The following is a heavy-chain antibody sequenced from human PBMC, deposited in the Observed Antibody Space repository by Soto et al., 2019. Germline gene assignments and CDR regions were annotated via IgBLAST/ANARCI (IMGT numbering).Heavy chain of an antibody. Sequence: EVQLVESGGGLVQPGGSLRLSCVGSGYTFSSYSMSWVRQAPGKGLEWIAFIGSSSSTITYADSVKGRFTISRDNAKNSAFLQRNSLREEDTAIYYCAKLPMLRVVDNWFAPWGQGTLVTVSS. CDR3: AKLPMLRVVDNWFAP. CDR1: GYTFSSYS. V-gene: IGHV3-48*02. J-gene: IGHJ5*02. D-gene: IGHD3-10*01. CDR2: IGSSSSTI.